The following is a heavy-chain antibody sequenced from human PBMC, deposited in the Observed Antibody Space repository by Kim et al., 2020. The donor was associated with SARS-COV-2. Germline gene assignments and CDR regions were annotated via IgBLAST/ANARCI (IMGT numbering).Heavy chain of an antibody. Sequence: SETLSLTCTVSGGSISSYYWSWIRQPAGKGLEWIGRIYTSGSTNYNPSLKSRVTMSVDTSKNQFSLKLSSVTAADTAVYYCAREHDYVWGSYRYTDLDYWGQGTLVTVSS. V-gene: IGHV4-4*07. D-gene: IGHD3-16*02. CDR3: AREHDYVWGSYRYTDLDY. CDR2: IYTSGST. J-gene: IGHJ4*02. CDR1: GGSISSYY.